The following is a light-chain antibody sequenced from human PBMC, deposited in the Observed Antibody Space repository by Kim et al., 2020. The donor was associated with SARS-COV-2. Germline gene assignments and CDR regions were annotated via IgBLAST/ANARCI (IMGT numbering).Light chain of an antibody. Sequence: QSALTQPRSVSGSPGQSVTISCTGSSSDIGDHNYVSWYQQHPGNVPKLIIYAVTRRPSGVPDRFSGSKSGNTASLTISGLQAEDEADYFCCSFVGSHILVFGGGTQLTVL. CDR2: AVT. V-gene: IGLV2-11*01. CDR3: CSFVGSHILV. J-gene: IGLJ2*01. CDR1: SSDIGDHNY.